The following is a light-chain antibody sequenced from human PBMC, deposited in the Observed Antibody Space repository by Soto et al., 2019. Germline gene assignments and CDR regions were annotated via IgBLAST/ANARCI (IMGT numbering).Light chain of an antibody. Sequence: EIVFTQSPATLSVSPGERATLSCRASQSVGRNLAWYHQKPGQAPRLLIYGVSTRATGVPDRFSGSGSGTDFTLTISSLQSEDFALYYCHQYNYWPRSFGQGTKVDIK. J-gene: IGKJ1*01. CDR2: GVS. V-gene: IGKV3-15*01. CDR1: QSVGRN. CDR3: HQYNYWPRS.